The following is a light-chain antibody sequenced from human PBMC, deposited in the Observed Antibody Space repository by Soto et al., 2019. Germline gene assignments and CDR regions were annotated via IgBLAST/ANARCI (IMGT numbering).Light chain of an antibody. CDR3: QQYGSSPIT. CDR1: QSVSRNY. CDR2: GAS. J-gene: IGKJ5*01. Sequence: EIVLTQSPGTLSLSQGERATLSCRASQSVSRNYLTWYQQKPGQAPRLLIFGASSRATGIPDRFSGSGSGTDFTLTISRLEPEDFAVYYCQQYGSSPITFGQGTRLEIK. V-gene: IGKV3-20*01.